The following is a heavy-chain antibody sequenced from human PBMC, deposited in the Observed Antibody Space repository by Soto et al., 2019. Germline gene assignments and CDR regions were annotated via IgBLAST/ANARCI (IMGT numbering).Heavy chain of an antibody. CDR1: GFTFSNAW. CDR2: IKSKTDGGTT. CDR3: TTERGIVVVPAAMPEGYYYGMDV. V-gene: IGHV3-15*07. Sequence: GSLRLSCAASGFTFSNAWMNWVRQAPGKGLEWVGRIKSKTDGGTTDYAAPVKGRFTISRDDSKNTLYLQMNSLKTEDTAVYYCTTERGIVVVPAAMPEGYYYGMDVWGQGTTVTVSS. J-gene: IGHJ6*02. D-gene: IGHD2-2*01.